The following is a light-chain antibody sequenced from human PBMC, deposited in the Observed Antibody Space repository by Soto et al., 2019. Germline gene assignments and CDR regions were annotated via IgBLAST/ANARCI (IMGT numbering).Light chain of an antibody. CDR1: SSNIGSNY. Sequence: QSVLTQPPSASGTPGQRVTISCSGSSSNIGSNYVYWYQQLPGTAPKLLIYSNNQRPSGVPDRFSGSKSGTSASLAISGLRSEDEADYYCAAWDDSLSGLYXFGTGTKLTVL. CDR3: AAWDDSLSGLYX. V-gene: IGLV1-47*02. J-gene: IGLJ1*01. CDR2: SNN.